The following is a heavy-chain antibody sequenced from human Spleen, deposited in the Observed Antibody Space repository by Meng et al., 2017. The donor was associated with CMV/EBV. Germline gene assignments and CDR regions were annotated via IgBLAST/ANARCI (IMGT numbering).Heavy chain of an antibody. Sequence: GESLKISCAASGFTFSNYWMTWVRQAPGRGLEWVANIKEDGSEKYYVDSVKGRFTISRDNAKKTLSLQMNTLRPDDTALYYCAKGGGERVTFDAMDVWGQGTTVTVSS. CDR1: GFTFSNYW. CDR3: AKGGGERVTFDAMDV. D-gene: IGHD2-21*02. V-gene: IGHV3-7*03. J-gene: IGHJ6*02. CDR2: IKEDGSEK.